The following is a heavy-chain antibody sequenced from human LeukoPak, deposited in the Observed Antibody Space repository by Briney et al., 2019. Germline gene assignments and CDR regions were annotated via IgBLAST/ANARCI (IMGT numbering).Heavy chain of an antibody. CDR2: ISYDGSNK. CDR3: ARDNYYGSGLFGH. CDR1: GFTFSSYV. J-gene: IGHJ5*02. Sequence: GALRLSCAASGFTFSSYVMHWVRQAPGKGLEWVAVISYDGSNKYYADSVKGRFTISRDNSENALYLQMNSLRAEDTAVYYCARDNYYGSGLFGHWGQGTLVTVSS. V-gene: IGHV3-30*14. D-gene: IGHD3-10*01.